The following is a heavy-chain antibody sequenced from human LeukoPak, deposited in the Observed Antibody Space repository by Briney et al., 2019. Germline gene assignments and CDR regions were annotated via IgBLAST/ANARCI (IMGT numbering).Heavy chain of an antibody. J-gene: IGHJ4*02. Sequence: SGTLSLTCTVSGGSISSSSYYWGWIRQPPGKGLEWIGSIYYSGSTYYNPSLKSRVTISVDTSKNQFSLKLSSVTAADTAVYYCASQYSSGRYRFDYWGQGTLVTVSS. V-gene: IGHV4-39*01. CDR1: GGSISSSSYY. D-gene: IGHD6-19*01. CDR2: IYYSGST. CDR3: ASQYSSGRYRFDY.